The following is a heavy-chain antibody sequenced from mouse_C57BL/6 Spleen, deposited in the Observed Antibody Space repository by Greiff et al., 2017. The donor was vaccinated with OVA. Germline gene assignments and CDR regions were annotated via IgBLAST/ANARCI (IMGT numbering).Heavy chain of an antibody. CDR2: ISSGGSYT. D-gene: IGHD2-4*01. Sequence: EVHLVESGGDLVKPGGSLKLSCAASGFTFSSYGMSWVRQTPDKRLEWVATISSGGSYTYYPDSVKGRFTISRDNAKNTLYLQMSSLKSEDTAMYYCARWNDYDGDYAMDYWGQGTSVTVSS. V-gene: IGHV5-6*01. J-gene: IGHJ4*01. CDR1: GFTFSSYG. CDR3: ARWNDYDGDYAMDY.